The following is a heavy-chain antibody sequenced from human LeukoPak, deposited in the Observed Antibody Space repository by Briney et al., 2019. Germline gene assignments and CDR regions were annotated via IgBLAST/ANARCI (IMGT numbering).Heavy chain of an antibody. CDR1: GFTVSSNY. V-gene: IGHV3-53*01. CDR2: MYSGGST. CDR3: ARDHRGSGSRYYYYYMDV. J-gene: IGHJ6*03. Sequence: PGGSLRLSCAASGFTVSSNYMSWVRQAPGKGLEWVSVMYSGGSTFYADSVKGRFTISRDSAKNTLYLQMNSLRAEDTAVYYCARDHRGSGSRYYYYYMDVWGKGTTVTISS. D-gene: IGHD3-10*01.